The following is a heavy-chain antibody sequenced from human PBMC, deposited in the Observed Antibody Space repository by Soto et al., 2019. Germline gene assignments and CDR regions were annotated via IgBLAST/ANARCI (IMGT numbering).Heavy chain of an antibody. D-gene: IGHD3-10*01. CDR3: ARARVKGTMVRGVILDY. V-gene: IGHV3-33*01. Sequence: QVQLVESGGGVVQPGRSLRLSCAASGFTFCSYGMHWVRQAPGKGLEWVAVIWYDGSNKYYADSVKGRFTISRDNSKNTLYLQMNSLRAEDTAVYYCARARVKGTMVRGVILDYWGQGTLVTVSS. CDR2: IWYDGSNK. CDR1: GFTFCSYG. J-gene: IGHJ4*02.